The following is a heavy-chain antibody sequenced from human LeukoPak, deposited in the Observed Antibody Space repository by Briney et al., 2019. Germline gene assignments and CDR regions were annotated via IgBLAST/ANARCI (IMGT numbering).Heavy chain of an antibody. Sequence: SQTLSLTCAISGDSVSTSGVAWNWVRQSPSRGLEWLGRTYYRSKWYNDYAVSVKSRITINPDTSKNQFSLQLNSVTPEDTAVYYCARVGLGGAGYSSGWVFDYWGQGTLVTVSS. D-gene: IGHD6-19*01. J-gene: IGHJ4*02. CDR3: ARVGLGGAGYSSGWVFDY. CDR1: GDSVSTSGVA. V-gene: IGHV6-1*01. CDR2: TYYRSKWYN.